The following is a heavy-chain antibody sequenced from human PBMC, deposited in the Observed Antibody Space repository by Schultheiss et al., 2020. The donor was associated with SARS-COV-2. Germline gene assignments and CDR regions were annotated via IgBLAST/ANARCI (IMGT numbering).Heavy chain of an antibody. J-gene: IGHJ6*02. V-gene: IGHV3-30*04. Sequence: GGSLRLSCAASGFTFSSYAMHWVRQAPGKGLEWVAVISYDGSNKYYADSVKGRFTISRDNSKNTLYLQMNSLRAEDTAVYYCAKDQGPWLLALHGYYYGMDVWGQGTTVTVSS. CDR3: AKDQGPWLLALHGYYYGMDV. D-gene: IGHD5-12*01. CDR1: GFTFSSYA. CDR2: ISYDGSNK.